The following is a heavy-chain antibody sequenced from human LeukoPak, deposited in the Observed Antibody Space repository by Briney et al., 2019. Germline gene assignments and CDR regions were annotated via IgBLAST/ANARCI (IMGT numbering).Heavy chain of an antibody. D-gene: IGHD3-3*01. Sequence: ASVKVSCKASGYTFTSYGISWVRQAPGQGLEWMGRISAYNGNTNYVQKLQGRVTMTTDTSTSTAYMELRSLRSDDTAVYYCARQERITISGVDPEYMDVWGKGTTVTVSS. CDR2: ISAYNGNT. CDR3: ARQERITISGVDPEYMDV. V-gene: IGHV1-18*01. J-gene: IGHJ6*03. CDR1: GYTFTSYG.